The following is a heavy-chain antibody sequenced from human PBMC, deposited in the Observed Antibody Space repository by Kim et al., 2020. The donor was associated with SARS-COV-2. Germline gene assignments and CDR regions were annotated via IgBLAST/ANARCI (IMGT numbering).Heavy chain of an antibody. J-gene: IGHJ4*02. CDR3: ARDRGQDYDSSGYYYGLLDY. CDR1: GYTFTSYY. D-gene: IGHD3-22*01. CDR2: INPSGGST. V-gene: IGHV1-46*01. Sequence: ASVKVSCKASGYTFTSYYMHWVRQAPGQGLEWMGIINPSGGSTSYAQKFQGRVTMTRDTSTSTVYMELSSLRSEDTAVYYCARDRGQDYDSSGYYYGLLDYWGQGTLVTVSS.